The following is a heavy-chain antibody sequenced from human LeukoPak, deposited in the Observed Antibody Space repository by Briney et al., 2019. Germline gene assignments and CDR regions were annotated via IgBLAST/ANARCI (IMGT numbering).Heavy chain of an antibody. V-gene: IGHV3-23*01. D-gene: IGHD1-1*01. CDR2: ISVSGGNT. J-gene: IGHJ4*02. CDR3: VRGPNWEYFTF. CDR1: GFTFSSYA. Sequence: PGGSLRLSCAASGFTFSSYAMSWVRQAPGKGLEWVSTISVSGGNTYYADSVKGRFTISRDNSKSTMYMQMNSLRVEDTAVYYCVRGPNWEYFTFWGQGALVTVSS.